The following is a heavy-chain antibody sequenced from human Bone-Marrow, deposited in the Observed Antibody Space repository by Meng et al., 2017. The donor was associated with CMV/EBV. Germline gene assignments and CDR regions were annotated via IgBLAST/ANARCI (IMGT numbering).Heavy chain of an antibody. CDR2: IIPILGIA. V-gene: IGHV1-69*10. Sequence: SVKVSCKASGGTFSSYAISWVRQAPGQGLEWMGGIIPILGIANYAQKFQGRVTITADKSTSTAYMELSSLRSEDTAVYYCARVIVVVPAALTNPRYYYYGMDVWGQGTTVTVSS. CDR3: ARVIVVVPAALTNPRYYYYGMDV. J-gene: IGHJ6*02. CDR1: GGTFSSYA. D-gene: IGHD2-2*01.